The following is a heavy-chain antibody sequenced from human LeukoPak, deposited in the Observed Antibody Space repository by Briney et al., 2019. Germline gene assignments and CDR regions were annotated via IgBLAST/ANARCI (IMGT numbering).Heavy chain of an antibody. Sequence: GGSLRLSCAASGFTVSSNYMSWVRQAPGKGLEWVSVIYSGGSTYYADSVKGRFTISRDNSKNTLYLQMNSLRAEDTAVYYCIMITFGGVIVDYWGQGTLVTVSS. CDR2: IYSGGST. V-gene: IGHV3-53*01. CDR1: GFTVSSNY. J-gene: IGHJ4*02. CDR3: IMITFGGVIVDY. D-gene: IGHD3-16*02.